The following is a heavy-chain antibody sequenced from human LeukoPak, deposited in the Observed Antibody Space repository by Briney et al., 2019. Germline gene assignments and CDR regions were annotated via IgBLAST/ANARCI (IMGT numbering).Heavy chain of an antibody. CDR3: ASGQQLGY. CDR2: IKQDGSEK. J-gene: IGHJ4*02. CDR1: GFTFSTYW. V-gene: IGHV3-7*03. D-gene: IGHD6-13*01. Sequence: GGALRLSCAASGFTFSTYWMSWVRQAPGKGLEGVANIKQDGSEKHYVDFVKGRFIISRDNAKNSLYLKMNSLRAEDTAVYYCASGQQLGYWGQGTLVTVSS.